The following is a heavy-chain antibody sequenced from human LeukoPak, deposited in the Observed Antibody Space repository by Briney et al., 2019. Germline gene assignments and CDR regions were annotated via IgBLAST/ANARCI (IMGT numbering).Heavy chain of an antibody. CDR1: GFSFSNYA. D-gene: IGHD2-2*01. CDR3: ARGLGYCTSTTCLLPFDY. V-gene: IGHV3-23*01. CDR2: ISGSGGST. J-gene: IGHJ4*02. Sequence: GGSLRLSCAASGFSFSNYAMSWVRQAPEKGLEWVSAISGSGGSTYYADSVKGRFTVSRDNSKNTLYLQMNSLRAEDTAMYYCARGLGYCTSTTCLLPFDYWGQGTLVTVSS.